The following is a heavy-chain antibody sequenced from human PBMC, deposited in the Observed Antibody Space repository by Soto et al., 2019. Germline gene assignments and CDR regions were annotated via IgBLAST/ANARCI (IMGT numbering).Heavy chain of an antibody. V-gene: IGHV1-69*06. CDR2: IIPIFGTA. J-gene: IGHJ6*02. CDR3: ARLVATRYYYYRMDV. D-gene: IGHD5-12*01. Sequence: SVKVSCKASGGTFSSYAISWVRQAPGQGLEWMGGIIPIFGTANYAQKFQGRVTITADKSTSTAYMELSSLRSEDTAVYYCARLVATRYYYYRMDVWGQGTTVTVSS. CDR1: GGTFSSYA.